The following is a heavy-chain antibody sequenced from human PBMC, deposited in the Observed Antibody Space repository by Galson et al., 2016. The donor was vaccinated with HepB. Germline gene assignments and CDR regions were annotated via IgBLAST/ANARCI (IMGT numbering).Heavy chain of an antibody. CDR3: ARTWGGYVDY. CDR2: IYHNGAA. V-gene: IGHV4-30-2*01. CDR1: DGSFSNGGYS. J-gene: IGHJ4*02. Sequence: TLSLTCAVSDGSFSNGGYSWSWIRQPPGKGLEWIGYIYHNGAASYNPSLKSRVTISIDRSKNQFSLNLTSVTAADTAVYHCARTWGGYVDYWGQGALVTVSS. D-gene: IGHD3-3*01.